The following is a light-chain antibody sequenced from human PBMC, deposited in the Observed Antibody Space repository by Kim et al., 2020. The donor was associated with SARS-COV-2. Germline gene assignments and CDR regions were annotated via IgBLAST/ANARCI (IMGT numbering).Light chain of an antibody. V-gene: IGKV3-20*01. Sequence: SYLAWYQQKSGQAPRLLIYGASSRATGIPDRFSGSGSGTDFTLIISRLEPEDFAVYYCQQYDSSPITFGQGTRLEIK. CDR3: QQYDSSPIT. CDR2: GAS. J-gene: IGKJ5*01. CDR1: SY.